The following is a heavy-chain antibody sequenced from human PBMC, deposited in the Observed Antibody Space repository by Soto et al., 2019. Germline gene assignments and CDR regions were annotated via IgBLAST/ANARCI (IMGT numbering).Heavy chain of an antibody. CDR2: ISGSGGST. J-gene: IGHJ6*03. Sequence: GGSLRLSCAASGFTFSSYAMSWVRQAPGKGPEWVSAISGSGGSTYYADSVKGRFTISRDNSKNTLYLQMNSLRAEDTAVYYCAKDRTHSSSWLQIYYYYMDVWGKGTTGTVSS. V-gene: IGHV3-23*01. CDR3: AKDRTHSSSWLQIYYYYMDV. D-gene: IGHD6-13*01. CDR1: GFTFSSYA.